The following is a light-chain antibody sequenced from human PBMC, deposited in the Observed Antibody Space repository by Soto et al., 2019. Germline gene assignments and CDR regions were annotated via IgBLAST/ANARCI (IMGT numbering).Light chain of an antibody. Sequence: QSVLTQPASVSGSPGQSITISCSGTSSDVGGYNYVSWYQQHPGKAPKLMIYEVSNRPSRVSNRFSGSKSGNTAPLTISGLQAEDEADYYCSSYTRSSTPYVYGTGTKVTVL. CDR3: SSYTRSSTPYV. J-gene: IGLJ1*01. V-gene: IGLV2-14*01. CDR1: SSDVGGYNY. CDR2: EVS.